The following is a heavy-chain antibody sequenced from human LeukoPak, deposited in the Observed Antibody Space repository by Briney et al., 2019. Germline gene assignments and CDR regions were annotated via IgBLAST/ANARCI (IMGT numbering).Heavy chain of an antibody. V-gene: IGHV3-13*01. D-gene: IGHD3-22*01. Sequence: PGGSLRLSCAVSGFTFSSYDMHWVRQPTGKGLEWVSAIGTLGDTDYPDSVKGRFTISRENAKNSSYLQMNNLRAGDTAVYYCARGRNSNYYDSSGYYPYWGQGTLVTVSS. J-gene: IGHJ4*02. CDR3: ARGRNSNYYDSSGYYPY. CDR2: IGTLGDT. CDR1: GFTFSSYD.